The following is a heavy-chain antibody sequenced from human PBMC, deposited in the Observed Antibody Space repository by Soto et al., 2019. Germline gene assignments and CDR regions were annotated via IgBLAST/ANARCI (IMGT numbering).Heavy chain of an antibody. Sequence: PGGSLRLSCTASGFTFGDYAMSWVRQAPGKGLEWVGFIRSKAYGGTTEYAASVKGRFTISRDDSKSIAYLQMNSLKTEDTAVYYCTVFSGIVVGQNLWGFDPWGQGTLVTVSS. D-gene: IGHD2-2*01. V-gene: IGHV3-49*04. J-gene: IGHJ5*02. CDR2: IRSKAYGGTT. CDR3: TVFSGIVVGQNLWGFDP. CDR1: GFTFGDYA.